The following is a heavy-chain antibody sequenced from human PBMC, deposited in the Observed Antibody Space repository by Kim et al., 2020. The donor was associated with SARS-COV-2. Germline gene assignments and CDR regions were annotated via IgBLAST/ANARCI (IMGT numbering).Heavy chain of an antibody. J-gene: IGHJ6*02. CDR2: TNPGTGST. CDR1: GYTFTTYA. Sequence: ASVKVSCKASGYTFTTYAMHWVRQAPGQGLEWMGLTNPGTGSTKYSQNFQGRVTITRDTSTSTAYMELSSLRSEDTAVYYCARDGRVWGWRRDCLDVWGQ. CDR3: ARDGRVWGWRRDCLDV. D-gene: IGHD3-16*01. V-gene: IGHV1-3*01.